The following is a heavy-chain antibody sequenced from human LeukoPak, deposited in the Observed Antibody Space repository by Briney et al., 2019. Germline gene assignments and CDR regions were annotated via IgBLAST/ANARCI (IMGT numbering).Heavy chain of an antibody. V-gene: IGHV3-33*01. CDR1: GFTFSSYG. CDR2: IRYDGSNK. D-gene: IGHD3-10*01. J-gene: IGHJ4*02. CDR3: ARDNTFYYYGSGSYYNAPVFDY. Sequence: GGSLRLSCAASGFTFSSYGMHWVRQAPGKGLEWVAVIRYDGSNKYYADSVKGRFTISRDNSKNTLYLQMDSLRAEDTAVYYCARDNTFYYYGSGSYYNAPVFDYWGQGTLATVSS.